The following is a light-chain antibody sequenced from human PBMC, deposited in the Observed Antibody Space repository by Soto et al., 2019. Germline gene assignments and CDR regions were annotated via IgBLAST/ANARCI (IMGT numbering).Light chain of an antibody. CDR1: RNDVGAYNY. CDR3: CSYVGNYSWL. V-gene: IGLV2-11*01. CDR2: DVT. Sequence: QSVLTQPRSVSGSPGQSVTISCTGTRNDVGAYNYVSWFQQHPDKAPKLMIYDVTKRPSGVPDRFSGSKSGNTASLTISGLQAEDEADYYCCSYVGNYSWLFGGGTKLTVL. J-gene: IGLJ2*01.